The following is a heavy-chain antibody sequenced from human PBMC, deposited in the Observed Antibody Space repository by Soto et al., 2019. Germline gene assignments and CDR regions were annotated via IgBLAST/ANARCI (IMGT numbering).Heavy chain of an antibody. CDR3: AKALGRTRDLIDY. J-gene: IGHJ4*02. CDR1: GFTFSSYA. CDR2: MSGSGGST. Sequence: EVQLLESGGGLVQPGGSLRLSCAASGFTFSSYARSWVRQAPGKGLEWVSGMSGSGGSTYYADSVKGRFIISRDKSKNTLYLQTNSLRAEDTAVYYCAKALGRTRDLIDYWGQGTLVTVSS. V-gene: IGHV3-23*01. D-gene: IGHD1-26*01.